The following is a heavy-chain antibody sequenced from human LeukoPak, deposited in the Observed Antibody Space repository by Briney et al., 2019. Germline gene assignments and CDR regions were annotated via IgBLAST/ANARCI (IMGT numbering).Heavy chain of an antibody. CDR2: IYSGGST. J-gene: IGHJ6*03. Sequence: GGSLRLSCAASGFTVSSNYMSWVRQAPGKGLEWVSVIYSGGSTYYADSVKGRFTISRDNSKNTLYLQMNSLRAEDTAVYYCARGVVPAAIVYYYYYMDVWGKGTTVTVSS. CDR1: GFTVSSNY. CDR3: ARGVVPAAIVYYYYYMDV. D-gene: IGHD2-2*02. V-gene: IGHV3-53*01.